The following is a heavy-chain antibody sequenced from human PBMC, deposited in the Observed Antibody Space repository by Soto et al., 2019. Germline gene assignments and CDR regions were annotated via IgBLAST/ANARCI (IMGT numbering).Heavy chain of an antibody. D-gene: IGHD1-26*01. CDR3: AREGQVGSTIFFQY. CDR1: GGTFSRYS. V-gene: IGHV1-69*13. J-gene: IGHJ1*01. Sequence: GASVKVSCKASGGTFSRYSITWVRQAPGHGLEWIGRIVPIFGIASYAQKFQGRVTITADESTSTAYMELSSLRSDDTAVYYCAREGQVGSTIFFQYWGQGTLVTVSS. CDR2: IVPIFGIA.